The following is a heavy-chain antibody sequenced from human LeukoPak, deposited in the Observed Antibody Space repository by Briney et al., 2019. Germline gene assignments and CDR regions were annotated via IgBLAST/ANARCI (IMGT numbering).Heavy chain of an antibody. V-gene: IGHV3-49*04. J-gene: IGHJ4*02. Sequence: GGSLRLSCTASGFTFGDYAMSWVRQAPGKGLEWVGFIRSKAYGGTTEYAASVKGRFTISRDDSKSIAYLQMNSLKTEDTAVYYCTRLRGVITFDYWGQGTLVTVSS. D-gene: IGHD3-10*01. CDR3: TRLRGVITFDY. CDR1: GFTFGDYA. CDR2: IRSKAYGGTT.